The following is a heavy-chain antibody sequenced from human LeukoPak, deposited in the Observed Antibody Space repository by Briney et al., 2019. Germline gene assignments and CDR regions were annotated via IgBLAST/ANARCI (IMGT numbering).Heavy chain of an antibody. Sequence: GRSLRLSCEASGFIFSSYEMNWVRQAPGKGLEWVSYISTTGTTIYYSDSVRGRFTISRDNARNSLFLQMSSLRAEDTAVYYCARGRRDGYNYWGQGTLVTVSS. V-gene: IGHV3-48*03. CDR1: GFIFSSYE. CDR2: ISTTGTTI. D-gene: IGHD5-24*01. J-gene: IGHJ4*02. CDR3: ARGRRDGYNY.